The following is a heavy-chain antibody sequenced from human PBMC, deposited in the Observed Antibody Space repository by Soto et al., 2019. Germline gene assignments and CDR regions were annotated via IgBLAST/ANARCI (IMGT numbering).Heavy chain of an antibody. D-gene: IGHD3-10*01. J-gene: IGHJ6*02. V-gene: IGHV4-59*01. CDR2: IYYSGST. Sequence: SETLSLTCTVSGGSISSYYWSWIRQPPGKGLEWIGYIYYSGSTNYNPSLKSRVTISVDTSKNQFSLKLSSVTAADTAVYYCARDYGSGSYYNRLWSYYGMDVWGQGTTVTVSS. CDR3: ARDYGSGSYYNRLWSYYGMDV. CDR1: GGSISSYY.